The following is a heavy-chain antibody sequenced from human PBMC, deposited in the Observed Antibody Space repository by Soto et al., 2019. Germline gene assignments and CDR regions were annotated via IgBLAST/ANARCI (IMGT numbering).Heavy chain of an antibody. J-gene: IGHJ6*02. D-gene: IGHD3-22*01. CDR1: LFTVSSYA. CDR2: ISGSGGST. V-gene: IGHV3-23*01. Sequence: PVVSLRLSCSSSLFTVSSYAMGWVRQTPGKGLEWVSAISGSGGSTYYADSVKGRFTISRDNSKNTLYLQMNSLRAEDTAVYYCAANRGYNYYYGMDVWGQGTTVTVSS. CDR3: AANRGYNYYYGMDV.